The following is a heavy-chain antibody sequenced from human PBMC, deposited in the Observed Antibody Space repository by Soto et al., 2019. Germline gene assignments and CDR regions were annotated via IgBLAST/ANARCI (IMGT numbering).Heavy chain of an antibody. CDR2: IYHSGST. CDR3: ARVSGSYYYGMDV. V-gene: IGHV4-4*02. CDR1: GGSISSSNW. Sequence: QVQLQESGPGLVKPSGTLSLTCAVSGGSISSSNWWSWVRQPPGKGLEWIGEIYHSGSTNYNPSLKSLVTISVDKSKNHFSLKLSSVTAADTAVYYCARVSGSYYYGMDVWGQGTTVTVSS. D-gene: IGHD1-26*01. J-gene: IGHJ6*02.